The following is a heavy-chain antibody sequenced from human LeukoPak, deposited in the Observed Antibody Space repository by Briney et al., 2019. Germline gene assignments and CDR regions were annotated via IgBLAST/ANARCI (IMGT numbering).Heavy chain of an antibody. J-gene: IGHJ3*02. D-gene: IGHD2-2*02. CDR3: ARANPVLYVDI. CDR2: MSFDGSKT. CDR1: GFTFNSYS. V-gene: IGHV3-30*04. Sequence: PGGSLRLSCEASGFTFNSYSMHWVRQAPGRGLEWVAVMSFDGSKTYSAASVKGRFTISRDNAKNTLYLQMNSLRAEDTAVYYCARANPVLYVDIWGQGTMVTVSS.